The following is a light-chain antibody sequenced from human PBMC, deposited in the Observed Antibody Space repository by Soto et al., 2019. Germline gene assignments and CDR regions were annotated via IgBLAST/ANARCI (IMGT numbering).Light chain of an antibody. Sequence: EVMMTQSPATLSVSPGERATLSCRASQDVSNNIAWYQQKPGQAPRLLIYYASTRATGVPARFSGIGSGTEFPLTISSLQAEDFALYYCQQYNFWPPITFGQGTRLEIK. V-gene: IGKV3-15*01. CDR1: QDVSNN. CDR3: QQYNFWPPIT. J-gene: IGKJ5*01. CDR2: YAS.